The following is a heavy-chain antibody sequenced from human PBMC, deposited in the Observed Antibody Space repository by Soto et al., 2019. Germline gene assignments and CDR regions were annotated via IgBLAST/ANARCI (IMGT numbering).Heavy chain of an antibody. CDR1: DGSISITSYY. Sequence: QLQLQESGPGLVMPSETLSLTCTVSDGSISITSYYWGWIRQPPGKGLEWIGNIYYSGSTYHNPSLKSRVTVSVDTTKNQFYLKVSSVTAADTAMYYCVRQSEYYYATGRAAPLYGLDVWGQGTTVTFS. D-gene: IGHD3-10*01. J-gene: IGHJ6*02. CDR2: IYYSGST. CDR3: VRQSEYYYATGRAAPLYGLDV. V-gene: IGHV4-39*01.